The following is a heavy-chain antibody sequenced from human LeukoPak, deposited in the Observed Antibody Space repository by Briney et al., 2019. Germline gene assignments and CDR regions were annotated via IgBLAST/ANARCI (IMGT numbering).Heavy chain of an antibody. CDR3: ARDASDWGANKNNWFDP. Sequence: SETLSLTCTVSGDSISTSNSYWGWIRQPPGKGLEWIGYIYYSGSTNYNPSLKSRVTISVDTSKNQFSLKLSSVTAADTAVYYCARDASDWGANKNNWFDPWGQGTLVTVSS. CDR2: IYYSGST. CDR1: GDSISTSNSY. J-gene: IGHJ5*02. V-gene: IGHV4-61*01. D-gene: IGHD7-27*01.